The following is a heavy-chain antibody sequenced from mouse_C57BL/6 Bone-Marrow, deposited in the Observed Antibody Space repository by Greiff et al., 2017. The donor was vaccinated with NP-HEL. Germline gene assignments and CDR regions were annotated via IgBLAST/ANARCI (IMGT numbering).Heavy chain of an antibody. Sequence: QVQLQQSGAELVRPGASVTLSCKASGYTFTDYEMHWVKQTPVHGLEWIGAIDPETGGPAYNQKFKGKAILTADKSSSTAYMELRSLTSEDSAVYYCTRWGLRLYYFDYWGQGTTLTVSS. V-gene: IGHV1-15*01. CDR1: GYTFTDYE. D-gene: IGHD1-1*01. CDR3: TRWGLRLYYFDY. CDR2: IDPETGGP. J-gene: IGHJ2*01.